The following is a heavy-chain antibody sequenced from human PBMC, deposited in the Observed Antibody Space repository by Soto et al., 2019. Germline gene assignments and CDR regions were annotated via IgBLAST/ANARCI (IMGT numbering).Heavy chain of an antibody. CDR3: AKSVVTSPTYYYGMDV. V-gene: IGHV3-30*18. D-gene: IGHD2-15*01. CDR1: GFTFSSYG. CDR2: ISYDGSNK. Sequence: QVQLVESGGGVVQPGRSLRLSCAASGFTFSSYGMHWVRQAPGKGLEWVAVISYDGSNKYYADSVKGRFTISRDNSKNTLYLQMNSLRAEYTAVYYCAKSVVTSPTYYYGMDVWGQGTTVTVSS. J-gene: IGHJ6*02.